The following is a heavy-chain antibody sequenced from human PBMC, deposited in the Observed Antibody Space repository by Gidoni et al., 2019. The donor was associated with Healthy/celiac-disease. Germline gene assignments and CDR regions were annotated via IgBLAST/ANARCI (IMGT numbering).Heavy chain of an antibody. V-gene: IGHV3-30-3*01. CDR2: ISYDGSNK. CDR3: ARVSGSGSYNADY. Sequence: QVQLVESGGGVGQPGRSRRLPGADSGFTFSSYAMHWVRQAPGKGREWVAVISYDGSNKYYADSVKGRFTISRDNSKNTLYLQMNSLRAEDTAVYYCARVSGSGSYNADYWGQGTLVTVSS. J-gene: IGHJ4*02. D-gene: IGHD3-10*01. CDR1: GFTFSSYA.